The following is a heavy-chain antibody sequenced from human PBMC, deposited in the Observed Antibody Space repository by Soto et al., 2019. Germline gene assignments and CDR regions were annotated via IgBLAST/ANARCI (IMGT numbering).Heavy chain of an antibody. Sequence: PGGSLRLSCAASGFTFSSYAMHWVRQAPGKGLEWVAVISYDGSNKYYADSVKGRFTISRDNSKNTLYLQMNSLRAEDTAVYYCARSACGGECYFPAYFDYWGQGTPVTVSS. J-gene: IGHJ4*02. D-gene: IGHD2-21*01. CDR3: ARSACGGECYFPAYFDY. CDR2: ISYDGSNK. V-gene: IGHV3-30-3*01. CDR1: GFTFSSYA.